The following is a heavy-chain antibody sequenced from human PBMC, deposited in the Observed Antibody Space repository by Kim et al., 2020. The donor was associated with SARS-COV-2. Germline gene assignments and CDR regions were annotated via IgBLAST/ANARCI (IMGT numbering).Heavy chain of an antibody. CDR2: IYYGGTT. J-gene: IGHJ3*01. V-gene: IGHV4-39*01. D-gene: IGHD1-26*01. CDR1: GGSINSSSYY. Sequence: SETLSLTCSVSGGSINSSSYYWGWIRQPPGKGLEWIGNIYYGGTTYYNPSLKSRVIISIDTSKNQFSLTLSSLTATDTAVYFCSRPSAERGDAFDVWGQGTMVTVSS. CDR3: SRPSAERGDAFDV.